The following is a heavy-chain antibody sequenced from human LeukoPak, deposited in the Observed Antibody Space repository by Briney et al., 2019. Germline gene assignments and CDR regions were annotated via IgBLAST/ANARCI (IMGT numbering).Heavy chain of an antibody. CDR3: AKDPIDSSSWYEFGFDY. CDR1: GFTFSSYA. D-gene: IGHD6-13*01. Sequence: GGSLRLSCAASGFTFSSYAMSWVRQAPGKGLEWVSAISGSGGSTYYADSVKGRFTISRDNSKNTLYLQMNSLRAEDTAVYYCAKDPIDSSSWYEFGFDYWGQGTLVTVSS. V-gene: IGHV3-23*01. J-gene: IGHJ4*02. CDR2: ISGSGGST.